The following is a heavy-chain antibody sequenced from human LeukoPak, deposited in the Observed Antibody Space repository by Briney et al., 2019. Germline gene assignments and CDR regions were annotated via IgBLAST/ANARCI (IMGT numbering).Heavy chain of an antibody. Sequence: SETLSLTCTGSGGSISSSSYYWGWIRQPPGKGLEWIGSIYYSGSTYYNPSLKSRVTISVDTSKNQFSLKLSSVTAADTAVYYCARHFYTVTTSLDYWGQGTLVTVSS. D-gene: IGHD4-17*01. CDR2: IYYSGST. CDR1: GGSISSSSYY. CDR3: ARHFYTVTTSLDY. J-gene: IGHJ4*02. V-gene: IGHV4-39*01.